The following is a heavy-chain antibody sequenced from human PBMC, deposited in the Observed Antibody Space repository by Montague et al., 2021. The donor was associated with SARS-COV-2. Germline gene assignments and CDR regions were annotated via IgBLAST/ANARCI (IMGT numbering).Heavy chain of an antibody. V-gene: IGHV4-59*02. CDR2: IYYSGST. CDR3: ARDRPPYYYDNSGHFLHGWFDP. D-gene: IGHD3-22*01. CDR1: GGSVSSYY. J-gene: IGHJ5*02. Sequence: SETLSLTCSVSGGSVSSYYLNWIRQTPGKGLEWIGNIYYSGSTNYNPSLKSRVTISVDTSKNQFSRKLSSVTAADTAVYYCARDRPPYYYDNSGHFLHGWFDPWGQGTLVTVSS.